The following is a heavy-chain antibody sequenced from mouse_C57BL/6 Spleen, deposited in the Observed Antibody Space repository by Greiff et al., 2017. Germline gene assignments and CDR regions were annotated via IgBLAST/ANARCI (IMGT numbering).Heavy chain of an antibody. D-gene: IGHD1-1*01. CDR3: TTHYGTFDY. J-gene: IGHJ2*01. Sequence: EVQRVESGAELVRPGASVKLSCTASGFNIKDDYMHWVKQRPEQGLEWIGWIDPENGDTEYASKFQGKATITADTSSNTAYLQLSSLTSEDTAVYYCTTHYGTFDYWGQGTTLTVSS. CDR2: IDPENGDT. CDR1: GFNIKDDY. V-gene: IGHV14-4*01.